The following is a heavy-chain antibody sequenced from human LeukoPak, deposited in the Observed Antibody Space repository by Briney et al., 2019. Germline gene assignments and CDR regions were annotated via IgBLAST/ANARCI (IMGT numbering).Heavy chain of an antibody. V-gene: IGHV4-38-2*02. CDR1: GYSISSGCY. J-gene: IGHJ4*02. Sequence: SETLSLTCAVSGYSISSGCYWGWIRQPPGKGLEWIGSIYHSGSTYYNPSLKSRVTISVDTSKNQFSPKLSSVTAADTAVYYCARDAAGTLSFDYWGQGTLVTVSS. CDR3: ARDAAGTLSFDY. D-gene: IGHD6-19*01. CDR2: IYHSGST.